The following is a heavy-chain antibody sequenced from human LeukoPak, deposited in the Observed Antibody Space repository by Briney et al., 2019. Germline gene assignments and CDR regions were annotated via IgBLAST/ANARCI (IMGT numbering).Heavy chain of an antibody. J-gene: IGHJ6*03. Sequence: PGGSLRLSCAASGFTFSEYWMSWVRQAPGKGLEGVANIKQDSSEKDYVYSVKGRFTISRDNAKNSLDLQMNSLRAEDTAVYYCARELTNYYDSSGYLFNYYYYMDVWGKGTTVTVS. CDR1: GFTFSEYW. CDR3: ARELTNYYDSSGYLFNYYYYMDV. V-gene: IGHV3-7*01. CDR2: IKQDSSEK. D-gene: IGHD3-22*01.